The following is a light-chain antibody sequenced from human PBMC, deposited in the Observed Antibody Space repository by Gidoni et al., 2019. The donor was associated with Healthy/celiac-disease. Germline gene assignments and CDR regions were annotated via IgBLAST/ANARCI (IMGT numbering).Light chain of an antibody. CDR3: QQSYSTPVT. CDR2: AAS. CDR1: QSISSY. J-gene: IGKJ2*01. V-gene: IGKV1-39*01. Sequence: DIQMTQSPSSLSASVGDRVTITCRASQSISSYLNWYQQKPGKAPKLLIYAASSLQSGVPSRFSGSGSVTDFTLTISSLQPEDFATYYCQQSYSTPVTFXQXTKLXIK.